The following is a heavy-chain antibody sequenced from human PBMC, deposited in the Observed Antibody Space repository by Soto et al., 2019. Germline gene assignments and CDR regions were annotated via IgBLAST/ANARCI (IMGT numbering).Heavy chain of an antibody. CDR1: GFTFSDYY. D-gene: IGHD2-15*01. J-gene: IGHJ4*02. CDR3: AREVGYCSGGSCYRPYYFDY. Sequence: GGSLRLSCAASGFTFSDYYMSWIRQAPGKGLEWVSYISSSGSTIYYADSVKGRFTISRDNAKNSLYLQMNSLRAEDTAVYYCAREVGYCSGGSCYRPYYFDYWGQGTLVTVSS. CDR2: ISSSGSTI. V-gene: IGHV3-11*01.